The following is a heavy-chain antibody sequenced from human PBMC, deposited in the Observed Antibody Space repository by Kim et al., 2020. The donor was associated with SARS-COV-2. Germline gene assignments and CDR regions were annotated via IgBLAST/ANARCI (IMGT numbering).Heavy chain of an antibody. J-gene: IGHJ4*02. CDR2: IKQDGTEK. V-gene: IGHV3-7*01. Sequence: GGSLRLSCAASKFTFSTYWMSWVRQAPGKGLEWVANIKQDGTEKYYVDSVRGRFTISRDNAKNSLYLQMNSLRAEDTALYYCAGGDYFDIWGQGTLVTVSS. CDR1: KFTFSTYW. CDR3: AGGDYFDI.